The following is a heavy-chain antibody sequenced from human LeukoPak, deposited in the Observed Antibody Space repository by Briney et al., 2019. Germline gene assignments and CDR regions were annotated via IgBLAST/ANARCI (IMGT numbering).Heavy chain of an antibody. CDR1: GFTFSSDW. CDR3: AKLLNEATTYDY. J-gene: IGHJ4*02. V-gene: IGHV3-7*01. D-gene: IGHD1-1*01. Sequence: GGSLRLSCAVSGFTFSSDWMIWVRQAPGKGLEWVANINPDGSEKNYVDSVRGRFTISRDNAKNSLDLQMNSLRAEDTAVYYCAKLLNEATTYDYWGQGALVTVSS. CDR2: INPDGSEK.